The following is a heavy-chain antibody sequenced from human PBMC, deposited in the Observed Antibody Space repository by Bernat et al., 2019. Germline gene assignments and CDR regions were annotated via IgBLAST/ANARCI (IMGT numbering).Heavy chain of an antibody. CDR2: IWYDGSNK. J-gene: IGHJ4*02. CDR1: GFTFSSYG. D-gene: IGHD3-3*01. CDR3: ARDGCYDFWSGYTYYFDY. V-gene: IGHV3-33*01. Sequence: QVQLVESGGGVVQPGRSLRLSCAASGFTFSSYGMHWVRQAPGKGLAWVAVIWYDGSNKYYADSVKGRFTISRDNSKNTLYLQMNSLRAEDTAVYYCARDGCYDFWSGYTYYFDYWGQGTLVTVSS.